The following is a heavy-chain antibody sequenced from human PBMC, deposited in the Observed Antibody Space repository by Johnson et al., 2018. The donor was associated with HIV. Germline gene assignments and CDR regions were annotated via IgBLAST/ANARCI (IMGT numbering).Heavy chain of an antibody. CDR2: ISVDGSNK. V-gene: IGHV3-30-3*02. CDR3: AKPLGGRDTAMVAIGFDI. J-gene: IGHJ3*02. Sequence: QEKLVESGGGVVRPGRSLRLSCAASGFTFSSYAMHWVRQAPGKGLGWVAGISVDGSNKYYAESVKGRFTITRDKNMLYLQMNSLRAEDTAVYYCAKPLGGRDTAMVAIGFDIWGQGTMLTVSS. CDR1: GFTFSSYA. D-gene: IGHD5-18*01.